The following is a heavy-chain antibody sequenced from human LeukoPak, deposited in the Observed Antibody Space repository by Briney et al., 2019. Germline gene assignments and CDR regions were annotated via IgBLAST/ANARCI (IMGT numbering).Heavy chain of an antibody. J-gene: IGHJ6*03. V-gene: IGHV4-39*01. CDR3: ARRYCSSTSCYDYMDV. Sequence: PETLSLTCTVSGGSISSSSYYWGWIRQPPGKGLEWIGSIYYSGSTYYNPSLKSRVTISVDTSKNQFSLKLSSVTAADTAVYYCARRYCSSTSCYDYMDVWGKGTTVTVSS. CDR2: IYYSGST. CDR1: GGSISSSSYY. D-gene: IGHD2-2*01.